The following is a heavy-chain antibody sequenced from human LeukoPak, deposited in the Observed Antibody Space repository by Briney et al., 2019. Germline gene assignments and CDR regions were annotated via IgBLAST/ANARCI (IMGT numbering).Heavy chain of an antibody. CDR2: IGYDGSKK. Sequence: HPGGSLRLSCAASGSTFSSYGIHWVRQAAGKGLEWVTFIGYDGSKKYYADSVKGRFAISRDNPKNTVSLQMNSLRAEDTAVYYCAKDLDYYDEHCFDYWGQGTLVTVSS. V-gene: IGHV3-30*02. CDR3: AKDLDYYDEHCFDY. J-gene: IGHJ4*02. D-gene: IGHD4-17*01. CDR1: GSTFSSYG.